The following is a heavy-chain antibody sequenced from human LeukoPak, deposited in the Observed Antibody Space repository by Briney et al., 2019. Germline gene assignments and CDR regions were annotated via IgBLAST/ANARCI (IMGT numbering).Heavy chain of an antibody. CDR3: AHTLLSVVLVLRGPFDI. V-gene: IGHV3-23*01. D-gene: IGHD6-13*01. CDR2: ISGSGETT. CDR1: GFAFSSFA. J-gene: IGHJ3*02. Sequence: GRSLRLSCEASGFAFSSFAMSWVRQLPGKGLEWVSSISGSGETTLFADSVKGRITVSINTSKNTLHLQMNRLTSEDTAVYYCAHTLLSVVLVLRGPFDIWGQGTMVTVSS.